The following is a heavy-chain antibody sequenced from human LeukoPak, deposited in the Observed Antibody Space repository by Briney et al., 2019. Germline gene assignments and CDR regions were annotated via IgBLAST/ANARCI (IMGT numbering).Heavy chain of an antibody. CDR3: ALTDNYYYYGMDV. CDR2: IYPGDSDT. CDR1: GYSFTSYW. V-gene: IGHV5-51*01. J-gene: IGHJ6*02. Sequence: GESLKISCKGSGYSFTSYWIGWVRQMPGKGLEWMGIIYPGDSDTRYSPSFQGQVTILADKSISTAYLQWSSLKASDTAMYYCALTDNYYYYGMDVWGQGTTVTVSS. D-gene: IGHD1-20*01.